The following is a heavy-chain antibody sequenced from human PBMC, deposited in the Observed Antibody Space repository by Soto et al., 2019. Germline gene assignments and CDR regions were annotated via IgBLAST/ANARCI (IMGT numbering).Heavy chain of an antibody. CDR1: GFTFSSYG. D-gene: IGHD3-3*01. J-gene: IGHJ3*02. CDR3: ARPITTSDRRNAFDI. V-gene: IGHV3-33*01. CDR2: IWYDGSNK. Sequence: QVQLVEAGGGVVQPGRSLRLSCAASGFTFSSYGMHWVRQAPGKGLEWVAVIWYDGSNKYYADSVKGRFTISRDNSKNTRYLQMNSLRAEDTAVYYCARPITTSDRRNAFDIWVQGTMVTVSS.